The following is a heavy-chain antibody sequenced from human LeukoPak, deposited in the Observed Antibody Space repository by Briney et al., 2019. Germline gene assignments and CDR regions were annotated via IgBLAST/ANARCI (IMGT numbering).Heavy chain of an antibody. D-gene: IGHD3-22*01. Sequence: PWETLSLTCNVSGPSFNSDDQYWNWIRQSPGKGLEWIGSIHPSGMLYNNPSLESRVTMSGDTSKNQFSLALSSMTAADTAEYFCSRGLDSRKLGYRGQGILVTVSS. J-gene: IGHJ4*02. CDR1: GPSFNSDDQY. CDR2: IHPSGML. V-gene: IGHV4-31*03. CDR3: SRGLDSRKLGY.